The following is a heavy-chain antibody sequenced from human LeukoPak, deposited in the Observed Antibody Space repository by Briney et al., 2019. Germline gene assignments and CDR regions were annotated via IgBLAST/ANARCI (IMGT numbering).Heavy chain of an antibody. Sequence: ASVKVSCKASGGTFSSYAISWVRQATGQGLEWMGWMNPNSGNTGYAQKFQGRVTMTRNTSIRTAYMELSSLRSEDTAVYYCARVPSGGDKFDPWGQGTLVTVSS. D-gene: IGHD6-25*01. V-gene: IGHV1-8*02. CDR2: MNPNSGNT. CDR3: ARVPSGGDKFDP. CDR1: GGTFSSYA. J-gene: IGHJ5*02.